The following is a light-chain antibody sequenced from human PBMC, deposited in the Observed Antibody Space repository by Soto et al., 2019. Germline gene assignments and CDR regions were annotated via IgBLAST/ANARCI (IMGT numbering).Light chain of an antibody. J-gene: IGKJ1*01. Sequence: PMTQSPPSLSASVEDRVIITCRASQSISNHLNWYQQKPGKAPKLLIFAASSLQSGVPSRFSGSRSGPDFTLAISSLQPEDFATYYCQQSYSSPPTFGQGTKVDIK. CDR3: QQSYSSPPT. CDR1: QSISNH. V-gene: IGKV1-39*01. CDR2: AAS.